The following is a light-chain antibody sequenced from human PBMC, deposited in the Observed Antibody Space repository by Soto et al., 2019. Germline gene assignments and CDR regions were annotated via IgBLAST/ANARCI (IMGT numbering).Light chain of an antibody. CDR2: YVS. CDR1: SSDIGGYNY. J-gene: IGLJ2*01. Sequence: QSALTQPASVAGSPGQSITISCTGTSSDIGGYNYVSWYQQHPGKAPKLMINYVSNRPSGVSNRFSGSKSGNTAALTISGLQAEYEADYYCNSCTSTYILLFGGGTKVTVL. CDR3: NSCTSTYILL. V-gene: IGLV2-14*01.